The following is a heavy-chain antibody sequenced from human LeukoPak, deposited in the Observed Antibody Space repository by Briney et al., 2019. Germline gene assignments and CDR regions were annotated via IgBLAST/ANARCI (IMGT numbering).Heavy chain of an antibody. CDR1: GYTFTSYY. CDR2: INPSGGST. D-gene: IGHD3-9*01. CDR3: ARGNPLRYFDWLSEPFDY. V-gene: IGHV1-46*01. Sequence: APVKVSCKASGYTFTSYYMHWVRQAPGQGLEWMGIINPSGGSTSYAQKFQGRVTMTRDTSTSTVYMELSSLRSEDTAVYYCARGNPLRYFDWLSEPFDYWGQGTLVTVSS. J-gene: IGHJ4*02.